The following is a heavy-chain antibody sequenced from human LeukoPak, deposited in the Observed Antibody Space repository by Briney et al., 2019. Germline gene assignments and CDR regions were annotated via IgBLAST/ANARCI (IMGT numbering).Heavy chain of an antibody. J-gene: IGHJ5*02. D-gene: IGHD3-9*01. V-gene: IGHV4-61*02. CDR1: GGSISFGSYY. CDR3: ARDRIDWATWFDP. Sequence: SQNLSLTCTVSGGSISFGSYYWNWIRQPAGKGLEWIGRIYTSGSTNYNPSLKSRVSISIDTSNNQFSLKLKSVTAADTAVYYCARDRIDWATWFDPWGQGTLVTVSS. CDR2: IYTSGST.